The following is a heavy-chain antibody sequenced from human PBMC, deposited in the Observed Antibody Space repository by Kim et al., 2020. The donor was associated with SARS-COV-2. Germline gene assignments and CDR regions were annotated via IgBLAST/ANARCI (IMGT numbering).Heavy chain of an antibody. V-gene: IGHV3-30*04. J-gene: IGHJ4*02. Sequence: GGSLRLSCAASGFTFSSYAMHWVRQAPGKGLEWVAVISYDGSNKYYADSVKGRFTISRDNSKNTLYLQMNSLRAEDTAVYYCARDTYEYYDSSGYDYWGQGTLVTVSS. CDR3: ARDTYEYYDSSGYDY. CDR2: ISYDGSNK. D-gene: IGHD3-22*01. CDR1: GFTFSSYA.